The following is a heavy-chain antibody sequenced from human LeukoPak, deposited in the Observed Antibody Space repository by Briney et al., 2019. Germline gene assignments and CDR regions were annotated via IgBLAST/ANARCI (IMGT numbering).Heavy chain of an antibody. CDR3: ARAVTMVRGVAWFDP. J-gene: IGHJ5*02. CDR1: GYSISSGYY. Sequence: SETLSLTCTVSGYSISSGYYWGWIRQPPGKGLEWIGSIYHSGSTYYNPSLKSRVTISVDTSKNQFSLKLSSVTAADTAVYYCARAVTMVRGVAWFDPWGQGTLVTVSS. D-gene: IGHD3-10*01. CDR2: IYHSGST. V-gene: IGHV4-38-2*02.